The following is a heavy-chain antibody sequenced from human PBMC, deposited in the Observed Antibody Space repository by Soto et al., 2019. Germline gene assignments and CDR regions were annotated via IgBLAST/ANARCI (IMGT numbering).Heavy chain of an antibody. V-gene: IGHV4-30-2*02. J-gene: IGHJ4*02. CDR1: GGSISSGGYS. CDR3: ARGRGYGYGIDY. D-gene: IGHD5-18*01. Sequence: SETLSFTCAVSGGSISSGGYSWSWIRQPPGKGLEWIGYIYHSGSTYYNPSLKSRVTTSIDTSKNQFSLNLRPVTAADTAVYYCARGRGYGYGIDYWGQGALVTVSS. CDR2: IYHSGST.